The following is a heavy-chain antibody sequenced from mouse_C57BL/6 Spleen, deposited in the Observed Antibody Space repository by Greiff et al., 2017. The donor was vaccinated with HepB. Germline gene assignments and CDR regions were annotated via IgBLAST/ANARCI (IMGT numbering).Heavy chain of an antibody. CDR3: ARRDWEGLFAY. CDR2: ISNLAYSI. Sequence: EVQGVESGGGLVQPGGSLKLSCAASGFTFSDYGMAWVRQAPRKGPEWVAFISNLAYSIYYADTVTGRFTISRENAKNTLYLEMSSLRSEDTAMYYCARRDWEGLFAYWGQGTLVTVSA. J-gene: IGHJ3*01. CDR1: GFTFSDYG. D-gene: IGHD4-1*01. V-gene: IGHV5-15*04.